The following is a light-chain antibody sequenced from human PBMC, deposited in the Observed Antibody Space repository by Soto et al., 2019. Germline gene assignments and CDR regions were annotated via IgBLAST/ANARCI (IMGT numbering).Light chain of an antibody. CDR1: QSVGSN. CDR2: AAS. CDR3: QQYYNWPPLT. V-gene: IGKV3-15*01. J-gene: IGKJ4*01. Sequence: VMKHSPATLSVSPGERATLSCRASQSVGSNLAWYQQKPGQAPRLLIYAASTRATGIPARFSGSGSGTEFTLTISSLQSEDFAVYYCQQYYNWPPLTFGGGTKVDI.